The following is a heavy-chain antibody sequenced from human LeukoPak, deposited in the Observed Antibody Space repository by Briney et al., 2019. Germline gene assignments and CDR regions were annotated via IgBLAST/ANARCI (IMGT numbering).Heavy chain of an antibody. D-gene: IGHD4-17*01. CDR3: ASLTYGDYLNWFDP. J-gene: IGHJ5*02. Sequence: SETLSLTCTVSGGSISSSSYYWGWIRQPPGKGLEWIGSIYYSGSTYYNPSLKSRVTISVDTSKNQFSLKLSSVTAADTAVYYCASLTYGDYLNWFDPWGQGTLVTVSS. CDR1: GGSISSSSYY. CDR2: IYYSGST. V-gene: IGHV4-39*07.